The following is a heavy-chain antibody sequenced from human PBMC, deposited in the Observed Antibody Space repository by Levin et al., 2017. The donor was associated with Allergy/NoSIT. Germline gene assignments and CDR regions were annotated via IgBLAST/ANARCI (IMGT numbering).Heavy chain of an antibody. J-gene: IGHJ5*02. D-gene: IGHD3-10*01. CDR1: GFTFGDYA. CDR3: TRVSPRYYYYYGSGSSGSGFDP. CDR2: IRSKAYGGTT. Sequence: GGSLRLSCTASGFTFGDYAMSWFRQAPGKGLEWVGFIRSKAYGGTTEYAASVKGRFTISRDDSKSIAYLQMNSLKTEDTAVYYCTRVSPRYYYYYGSGSSGSGFDPWGQGTLVTVSS. V-gene: IGHV3-49*03.